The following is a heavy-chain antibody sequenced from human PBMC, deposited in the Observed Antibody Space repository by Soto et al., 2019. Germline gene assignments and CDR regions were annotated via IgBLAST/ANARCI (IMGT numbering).Heavy chain of an antibody. D-gene: IGHD2-8*01. CDR2: IYYSGST. J-gene: IGHJ4*02. CDR3: ARLRPRCTINGLCYGGYYFDS. V-gene: IGHV4-39*01. CDR1: GGSISSSSYY. Sequence: NPSETLSLTCTVSGGSISSSSYYWGWIRQPPGKGLEWIGSIYYSGSTYYNPSLKSRVTISVDTSKNQFSLNLNSVTAADTAMYYCARLRPRCTINGLCYGGYYFDSWGQGTLVTVSS.